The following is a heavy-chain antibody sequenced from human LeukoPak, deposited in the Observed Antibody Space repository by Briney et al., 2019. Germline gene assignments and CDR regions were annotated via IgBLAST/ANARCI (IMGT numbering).Heavy chain of an antibody. CDR3: ARVLVVRGVMYYYYYGMDV. CDR1: GYTFTSYD. CDR2: MNPNSGNT. J-gene: IGHJ6*02. V-gene: IGHV1-8*01. D-gene: IGHD3-10*01. Sequence: ASVKVSCKASGYTFTSYDISWVRQATGQGLEWMGWMNPNSGNTGYAQKFQGRVTMTRNTSMSTAYMELSSLRSEDTAVYYCARVLVVRGVMYYYYYGMDVWGQGTTVTVSS.